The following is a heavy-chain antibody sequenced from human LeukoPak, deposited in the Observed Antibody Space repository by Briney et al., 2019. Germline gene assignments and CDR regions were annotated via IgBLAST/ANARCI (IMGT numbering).Heavy chain of an antibody. J-gene: IGHJ4*02. CDR1: GYTFTSYY. CDR3: ARDRNGGGSGSYYYY. D-gene: IGHD3-10*01. Sequence: GASVKVSCKASGYTFTSYYMHWVRQAPGQGLEWMGIINPSGGSTSYAQKFQGRVTMTRDTSTSTVYMELSSLRSEDTAVYYCARDRNGGGSGSYYYYWGQGTLVTVSS. CDR2: INPSGGST. V-gene: IGHV1-46*01.